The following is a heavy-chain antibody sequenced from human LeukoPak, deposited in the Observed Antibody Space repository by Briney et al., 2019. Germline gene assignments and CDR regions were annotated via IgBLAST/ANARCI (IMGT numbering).Heavy chain of an antibody. J-gene: IGHJ4*02. CDR3: ARDRSFYCSGGSCYGVIDF. Sequence: SETLSLTCTVSGDSISSGAYSWSWIRQHPGKGLEWIGYIYYNGNTRYNPSLKSRVTISVDTSMNQFSLRLTSVTAADTAVYYCARDRSFYCSGGSCYGVIDFWGQGTLVTVSS. D-gene: IGHD2-15*01. V-gene: IGHV4-31*03. CDR1: GDSISSGAYS. CDR2: IYYNGNT.